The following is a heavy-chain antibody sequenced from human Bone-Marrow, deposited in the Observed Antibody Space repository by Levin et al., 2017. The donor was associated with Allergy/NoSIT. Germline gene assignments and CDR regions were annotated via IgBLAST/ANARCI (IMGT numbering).Heavy chain of an antibody. D-gene: IGHD6-13*01. CDR3: ATLCRAAAVYYYYYYMDG. J-gene: IGHJ6*03. CDR1: GYTFTSYG. V-gene: IGHV1-18*01. CDR2: ISAYNGNT. Sequence: ASVKVSCKASGYTFTSYGISWVRQAPGQGLEWMGWISAYNGNTNYAQKLQGRVTMTTDTSTSTAYMELRSLRSDDTAVYYCATLCRAAAVYYYYYYMDGWGKGTTVTVSS.